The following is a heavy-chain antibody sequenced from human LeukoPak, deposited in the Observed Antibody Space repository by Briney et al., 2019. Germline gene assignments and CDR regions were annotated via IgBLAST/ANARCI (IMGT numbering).Heavy chain of an antibody. CDR3: AELGITMIGGV. CDR2: ISSGSTDI. D-gene: IGHD3-10*02. J-gene: IGHJ6*04. V-gene: IGHV3-21*01. CDR1: EFTFRSYA. Sequence: GGSLRLSCAASEFTFRSYAMNWVRQAPGKGLEWVSSISSGSTDIYYADSVKGRFTISRDNAKNSVYLHMNSLRAEDTAVYYCAELGITMIGGVWGKGTTVTISS.